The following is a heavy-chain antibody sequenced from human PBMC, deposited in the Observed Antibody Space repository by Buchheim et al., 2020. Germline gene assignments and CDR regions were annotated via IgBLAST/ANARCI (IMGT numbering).Heavy chain of an antibody. CDR2: MKPYSGAT. CDR1: GYTFSDYI. V-gene: IGHV1-2*02. Sequence: QVQLVQSGPEVKKPGASVKVSCKTSGYTFSDYIIHWVRQAPGQGPEWLGWMKPYSGATNYAQNFEDRVTMTRDTSNRTAYMELNRLTSDDTAVYYCARGGGDSYGLGGDYFDYWGQGTL. CDR3: ARGGGDSYGLGGDYFDY. D-gene: IGHD5-18*01. J-gene: IGHJ4*02.